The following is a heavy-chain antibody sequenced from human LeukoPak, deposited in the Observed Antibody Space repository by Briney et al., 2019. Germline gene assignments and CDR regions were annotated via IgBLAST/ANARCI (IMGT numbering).Heavy chain of an antibody. CDR3: ARCYYYYYYMDV. CDR1: GGSISSSSYY. V-gene: IGHV4-39*07. J-gene: IGHJ6*03. CDR2: IYYSGST. Sequence: SEILSLTCTVSGGSISSSSYYWGWIRQPPGKGLEWIGSIYYSGSTYYSPSLKSRVTISVDTSKNQFYLKMSSVTAADTAEYYCARCYYYYYYMDVWGKGTTVTVSS.